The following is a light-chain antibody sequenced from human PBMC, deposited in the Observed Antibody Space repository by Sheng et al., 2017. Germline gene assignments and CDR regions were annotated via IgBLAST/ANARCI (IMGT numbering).Light chain of an antibody. J-gene: IGLJ3*02. CDR2: DVT. V-gene: IGLV2-14*03. CDR1: SSDVGGYNY. Sequence: QSALTQPASVSGSPGQSITISCTGTSSDVGGYNYVSWYQQHPGKAPKLILYDVTNRPSGVSNRFSGSKSGNTASLTISGLQAEDEADYYCNSYTTSSTLVFGGGTRLTVL. CDR3: NSYTTSSTLV.